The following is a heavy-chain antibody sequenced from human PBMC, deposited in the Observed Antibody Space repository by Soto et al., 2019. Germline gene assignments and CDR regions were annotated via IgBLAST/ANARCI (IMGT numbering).Heavy chain of an antibody. CDR1: GGSISSGGYY. J-gene: IGHJ5*02. CDR3: ARAKASYYDLLTGRNWFDP. D-gene: IGHD3-9*01. Sequence: SETLSLTCTVSGGSISSGGYYWSWIRQHPGKGLEWIGYIYYSGSTYYNPSLKSRVTISVDTSKNQFSLKLSSVTAADTAVYYCARAKASYYDLLTGRNWFDPWGQGTLVTVSS. V-gene: IGHV4-31*03. CDR2: IYYSGST.